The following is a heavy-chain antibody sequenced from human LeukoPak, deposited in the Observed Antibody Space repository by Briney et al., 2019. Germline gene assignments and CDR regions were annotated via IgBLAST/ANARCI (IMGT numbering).Heavy chain of an antibody. J-gene: IGHJ3*02. CDR3: ARERFMLPTVVTPGAFDI. CDR2: INPSGGST. D-gene: IGHD4-23*01. Sequence: GASVKVSCKASGYTFTSYYMHWVRQAPGQGLEWMGIINPSGGSTSYAQKFQGRVTMTRDTSTSTVYMELSSLRSEDTAVYYCARERFMLPTVVTPGAFDIWGQGTMVTVSS. V-gene: IGHV1-46*01. CDR1: GYTFTSYY.